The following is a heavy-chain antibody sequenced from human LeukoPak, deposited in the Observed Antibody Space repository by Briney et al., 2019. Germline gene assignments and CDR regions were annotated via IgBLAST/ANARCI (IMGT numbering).Heavy chain of an antibody. CDR1: GYTFTSYY. CDR3: ARGRWTDVARGSYYFDY. D-gene: IGHD3-10*01. CDR2: INPSGGST. V-gene: IGHV1-46*01. J-gene: IGHJ4*02. Sequence: ASVTVSCTASGYTFTSYYMHWVRQAPGQGLEWMGIINPSGGSTSYAQKFQGRVTMTRDTSTSTVYMELSSLRSEDTAVYYCARGRWTDVARGSYYFDYWGQGTLVSVST.